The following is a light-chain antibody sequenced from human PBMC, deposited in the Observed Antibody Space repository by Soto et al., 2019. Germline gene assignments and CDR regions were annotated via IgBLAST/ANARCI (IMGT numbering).Light chain of an antibody. CDR1: QSVSTY. J-gene: IGKJ4*01. CDR3: QQRSNWPLT. CDR2: DAS. V-gene: IGKV3-11*01. Sequence: EIVMTQSPAPLSGSPGEKATLPCRTSQSVSTYLAWYQQKPGQAPRLLIYDASNRATGIPARFSGSGSGTDFTLTISSLEPEDFAVYYCQQRSNWPLTFGGGTKVDIK.